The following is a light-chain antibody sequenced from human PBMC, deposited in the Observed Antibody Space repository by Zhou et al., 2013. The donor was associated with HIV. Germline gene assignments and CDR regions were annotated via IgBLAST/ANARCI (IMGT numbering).Light chain of an antibody. CDR2: GAS. Sequence: DIQMTQSPSSLSASVGDRVTITCQASQDISNYLNWYQQTPGKAPSLLIYGASILQSGVPSRFSGSGSGTDFTLTISSLQPEDFATYYCQQSYSTPRTFGPGTKVDIK. J-gene: IGKJ3*01. CDR3: QQSYSTPRT. CDR1: QDISNY. V-gene: IGKV1-39*01.